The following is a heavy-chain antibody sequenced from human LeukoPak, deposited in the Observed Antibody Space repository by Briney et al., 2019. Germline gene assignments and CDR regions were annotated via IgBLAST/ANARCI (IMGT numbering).Heavy chain of an antibody. J-gene: IGHJ4*02. D-gene: IGHD2-15*01. Sequence: GGSLRLSCAASGFTFSSYSMNWVRQAPGKGLECVSSISSSSSYIYYADSVKGRFTISRDNAKNSLYLQMNSLRAEDTAVYYCARVPYCSGGSCYKRYYFDYWGQGTLVTVSS. CDR1: GFTFSSYS. CDR2: ISSSSSYI. V-gene: IGHV3-21*01. CDR3: ARVPYCSGGSCYKRYYFDY.